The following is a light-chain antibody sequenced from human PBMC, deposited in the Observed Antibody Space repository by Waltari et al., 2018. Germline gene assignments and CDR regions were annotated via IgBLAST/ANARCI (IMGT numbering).Light chain of an antibody. J-gene: IGKJ1*01. Sequence: EIVLTQSPGTLSLSPGERATLSCRASQSVSSTYLAWYQQKPGQAPRLLIYGASIGATGIPDRFSGSGSGTDFTLTISRLEPEDFAVYYCQQYGSSPPWTFGQGTKVEIK. CDR3: QQYGSSPPWT. V-gene: IGKV3-20*01. CDR2: GAS. CDR1: QSVSSTY.